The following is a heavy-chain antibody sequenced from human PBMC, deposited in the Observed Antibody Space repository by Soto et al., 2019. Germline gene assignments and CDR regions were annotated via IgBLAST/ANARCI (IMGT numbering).Heavy chain of an antibody. D-gene: IGHD4-17*01. CDR2: IYDTGST. CDR3: ARHRRAPTAASYFEH. Sequence: QVQLQESGPGLVKPSETLSLTCTVSGDSISHYYWSWIRQPPGKGLEWIGYIYDTGSTNYNPSLKSRVTISIDTLNNQFSLRLSSVTAGDTAVYYCARHRRAPTAASYFEHWSQGTLVTVSS. V-gene: IGHV4-59*08. J-gene: IGHJ4*02. CDR1: GDSISHYY.